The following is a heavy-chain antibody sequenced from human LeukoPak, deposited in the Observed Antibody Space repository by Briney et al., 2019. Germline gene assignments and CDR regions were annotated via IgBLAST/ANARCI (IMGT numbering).Heavy chain of an antibody. CDR3: AKAPMIWVTNNGFDP. CDR2: INDDGSTT. V-gene: IGHV3-23*01. J-gene: IGHJ5*02. D-gene: IGHD3-22*01. Sequence: GGSLRLSCAASGFTFSAYSMSWVRQAPGKGLEWVSPINDDGSTTYYADSVKGRFTVSRDNSNNTLFLHMNSLRAEDTAVYYGAKAPMIWVTNNGFDPWGQGTLVTVSS. CDR1: GFTFSAYS.